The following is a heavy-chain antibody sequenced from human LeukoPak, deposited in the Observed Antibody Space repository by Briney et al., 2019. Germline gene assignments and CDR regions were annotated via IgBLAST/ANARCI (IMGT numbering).Heavy chain of an antibody. V-gene: IGHV3-74*01. CDR2: INSDGSSA. D-gene: IGHD2-15*01. CDR1: GFAFSSYW. CDR3: ARLRGYCSGGSCYSDY. Sequence: GGSLRLSCAASGFAFSSYWMHWVRQAPGRGLVWVARINSDGSSAIHADSMKGRFTISRDNAKNTLYLQMNSLRAEDTAVYYCARLRGYCSGGSCYSDYWGQGTLVTVSS. J-gene: IGHJ4*02.